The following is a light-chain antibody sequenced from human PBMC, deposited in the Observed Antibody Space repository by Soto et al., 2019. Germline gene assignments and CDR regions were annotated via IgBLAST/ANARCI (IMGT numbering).Light chain of an antibody. CDR2: AAS. CDR1: QSIAGY. CDR3: QKSYSTPYT. V-gene: IGKV1-39*01. J-gene: IGKJ2*01. Sequence: DIQMTQSPSSLSASVGDRVTITCRASQSIAGYLNWYQQKPGKAPKLLIYAASSLQSGVPSRFSGSGSGTDFTLTISSRQPEDFATYYCQKSYSTPYTFGHGTKLEIK.